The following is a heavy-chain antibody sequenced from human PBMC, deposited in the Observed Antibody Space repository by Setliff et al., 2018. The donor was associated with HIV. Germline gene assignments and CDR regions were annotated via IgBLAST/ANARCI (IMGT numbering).Heavy chain of an antibody. CDR2: ISAYNGNT. Sequence: GASVKVSCKASGYTFTSYGISWVRQAPGQGLEWMGWISAYNGNTNYAQKLQGRVTMTTDTSTSTAYMELRSLRSDDTAVYYCARTAYYYDSSGYRVDYWGQGTLVTVSS. D-gene: IGHD3-22*01. J-gene: IGHJ4*02. CDR3: ARTAYYYDSSGYRVDY. CDR1: GYTFTSYG. V-gene: IGHV1-18*01.